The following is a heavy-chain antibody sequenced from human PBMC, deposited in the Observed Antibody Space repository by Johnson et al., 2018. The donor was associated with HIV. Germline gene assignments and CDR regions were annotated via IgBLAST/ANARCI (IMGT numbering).Heavy chain of an antibody. CDR3: AKEGYYYDSKNDAFDI. CDR2: ISYDGSNK. CDR1: GFTFSSYG. J-gene: IGHJ3*02. D-gene: IGHD3-22*01. Sequence: QVQLVESGGGVVQPGRSLRLSCAASGFTFSSYGMHWVRQAPGMGLEWVAVISYDGSNKYYADSVKGRFNISRDNYKNTLYLQMNSLRAEDTAVYYCAKEGYYYDSKNDAFDIWGQGTMVTVSS. V-gene: IGHV3-30*18.